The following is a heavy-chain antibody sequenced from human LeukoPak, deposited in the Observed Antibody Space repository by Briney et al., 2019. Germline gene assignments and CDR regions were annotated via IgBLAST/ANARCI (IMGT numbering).Heavy chain of an antibody. D-gene: IGHD3-10*01. CDR1: GYTHTELS. CDR3: ARGGAIITMVRGVPTTRDYMDV. J-gene: IGHJ6*03. V-gene: IGHV1-24*01. CDR2: FGPEDGET. Sequence: ASVKVSCKVSGYTHTELSMHWVRQAPGKGLEWMGGFGPEDGETIYAQEFQGRVTMTEDTSTDTAYMELSSLRSEDTAVYYCARGGAIITMVRGVPTTRDYMDVWGKGTTVTVSS.